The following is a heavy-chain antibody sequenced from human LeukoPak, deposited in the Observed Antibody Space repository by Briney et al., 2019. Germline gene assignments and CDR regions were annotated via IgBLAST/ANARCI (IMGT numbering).Heavy chain of an antibody. J-gene: IGHJ5*02. D-gene: IGHD3-10*01. CDR3: AYSMVRASPSYVFDP. V-gene: IGHV1-46*01. CDR1: GYTFTSYY. CDR2: TNPSGGST. Sequence: ASVKVSCKASGYTFTSYYMHWVRQAPGQGLEWMGITNPSGGSTSYAQKFQGRVTMTRDMSTSTVYMELSSLRSEDTAVYYCAYSMVRASPSYVFDPWGQGTLVTVSS.